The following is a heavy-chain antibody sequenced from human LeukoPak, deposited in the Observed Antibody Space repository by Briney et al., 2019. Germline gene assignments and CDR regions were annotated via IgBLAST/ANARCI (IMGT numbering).Heavy chain of an antibody. V-gene: IGHV4-34*01. CDR1: GGSFSGYY. CDR3: ARDRGRYPDY. D-gene: IGHD3-16*01. Sequence: PSETLSLTCAVYGGSFSGYYWSGVRERPGKGLEWIGYIYYTGSTYYKPSLKSRVTISVDTSKNQFSLKLSSVTAADTAVYYCARDRGRYPDYWGQGTLVTVSS. CDR2: IYYTGST. J-gene: IGHJ4*02.